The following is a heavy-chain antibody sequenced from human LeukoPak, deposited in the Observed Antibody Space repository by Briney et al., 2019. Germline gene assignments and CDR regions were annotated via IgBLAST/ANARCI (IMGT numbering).Heavy chain of an antibody. CDR2: ISAYNGNT. D-gene: IGHD3-22*01. CDR1: GGTFSSYT. Sequence: ASVKVSCKASGGTFSSYTISWVRQAPGQGLEWMGWISAYNGNTNYAQKLQGRVTMTTDTSTSTAYMELRSLRSDDTAVYYCARDLSRRVVVPPFDYWGQGTLVTVSS. CDR3: ARDLSRRVVVPPFDY. V-gene: IGHV1-18*01. J-gene: IGHJ4*02.